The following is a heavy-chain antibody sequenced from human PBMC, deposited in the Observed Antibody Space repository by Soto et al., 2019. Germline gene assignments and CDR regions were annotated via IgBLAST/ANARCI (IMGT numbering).Heavy chain of an antibody. CDR1: GYTFTSYG. Sequence: ASVKVSCKXSGYTFTSYGIHWVRQAPGQRLEWMGWINAANGDTKYSPKFQGRVTITRDTSASTAYMELSSLRSEDTAVYYCVRRHVSATGIDWFGPCGQRTLVTGSS. CDR2: INAANGDT. J-gene: IGHJ5*02. D-gene: IGHD6-13*01. V-gene: IGHV1-3*01. CDR3: VRRHVSATGIDWFGP.